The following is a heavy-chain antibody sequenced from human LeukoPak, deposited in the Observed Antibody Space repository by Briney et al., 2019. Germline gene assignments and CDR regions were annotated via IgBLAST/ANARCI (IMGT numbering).Heavy chain of an antibody. CDR3: AKDLSGWFHAFDI. Sequence: PGGSLRLSCAASGFTFDDYAMHWVRQAPGKGLEWVSLISWDGGSTYYADSVKGRFTISRDNSKNTLYLQMNSLRAEDTAVYYCAKDLSGWFHAFDIWGQGTMVTVSS. CDR2: ISWDGGST. D-gene: IGHD6-19*01. CDR1: GFTFDDYA. J-gene: IGHJ3*02. V-gene: IGHV3-43D*03.